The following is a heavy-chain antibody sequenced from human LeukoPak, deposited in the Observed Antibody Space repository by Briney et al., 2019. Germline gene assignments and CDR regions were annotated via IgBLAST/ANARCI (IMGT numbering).Heavy chain of an antibody. D-gene: IGHD3-9*01. CDR2: INHSGST. CDR1: GGSFSGYY. Sequence: PSETLSLTCAVYGGSFSGYYWSWIRQPPGKGLEWIGEINHSGSTNYNPSLKSRVTISVDTSKNQFSLKLSSVTAADTAVYYCASQVLRYFDWLPIDYWGQGTLVTVSS. V-gene: IGHV4-34*01. J-gene: IGHJ4*02. CDR3: ASQVLRYFDWLPIDY.